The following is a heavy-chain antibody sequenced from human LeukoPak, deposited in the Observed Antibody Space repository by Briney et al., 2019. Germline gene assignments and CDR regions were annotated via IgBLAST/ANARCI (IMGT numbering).Heavy chain of an antibody. D-gene: IGHD6-13*01. CDR1: GFTFADYA. V-gene: IGHV3-9*01. CDR3: AKSYSSSWYSPYFDY. Sequence: GGSLRLSCAASGFTFADYAMHWVRQAPGKGLEWVSGISWNSGSTGYADPVKGRFTISRDNAKNSLYVQMNSLRAEDTALYYCAKSYSSSWYSPYFDYWGQGTLVTVSS. J-gene: IGHJ4*02. CDR2: ISWNSGST.